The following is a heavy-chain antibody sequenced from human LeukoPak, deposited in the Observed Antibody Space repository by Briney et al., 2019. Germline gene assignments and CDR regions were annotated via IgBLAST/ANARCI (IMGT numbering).Heavy chain of an antibody. CDR2: IWYDGSNK. Sequence: GGSLRLSCAASGYTFSSYGMHWVRQAPGKGLEWVAVIWYDGSNKYYADSVKGRFTISRDNSKNTLYLQMNSLRAEDTAVYYCARQTTTRETYYYGRGWFDPWGQGTLVTVSS. V-gene: IGHV3-33*01. J-gene: IGHJ5*02. CDR3: ARQTTTRETYYYGRGWFDP. D-gene: IGHD3-10*01. CDR1: GYTFSSYG.